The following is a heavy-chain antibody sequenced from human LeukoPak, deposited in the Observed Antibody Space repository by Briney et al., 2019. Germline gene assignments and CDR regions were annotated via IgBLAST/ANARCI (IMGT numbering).Heavy chain of an antibody. Sequence: GGSLRLSCAASGFTFSSYAMHWVRQAPGKGLERVAVISYDGSNKYYADSVKGRFTISRDNSKNTLYLQMNSLRAEDTAVYYCARPTGGSVDYWGQGTLVTVSS. D-gene: IGHD7-27*01. J-gene: IGHJ4*02. CDR2: ISYDGSNK. V-gene: IGHV3-30-3*01. CDR1: GFTFSSYA. CDR3: ARPTGGSVDY.